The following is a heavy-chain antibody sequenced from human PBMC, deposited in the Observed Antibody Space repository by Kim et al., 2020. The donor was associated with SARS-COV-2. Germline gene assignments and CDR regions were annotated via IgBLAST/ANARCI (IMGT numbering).Heavy chain of an antibody. V-gene: IGHV3-21*01. CDR2: ISSSSSYI. CDR3: AREAEPQSLVRGVIIY. J-gene: IGHJ4*02. D-gene: IGHD3-10*01. CDR1: GFTFSGYS. Sequence: GGSLRLSCAASGFTFSGYSMNWVRQAPGKGLEWVSSISSSSSYIYYADSVKGRFTISRDSAKNSLYLQMNSLGAEDTAVYYCAREAEPQSLVRGVIIYWGQGTLVTVSS.